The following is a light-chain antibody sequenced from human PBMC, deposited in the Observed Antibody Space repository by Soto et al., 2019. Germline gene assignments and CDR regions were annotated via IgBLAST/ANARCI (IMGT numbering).Light chain of an antibody. Sequence: EIVLTQSPGTLSLSPGERATLSCRASQSVSRSYLAWYQQKPGQAPRLLIYGASSRATGIPDRFSGSGSGTDFTLTISRLEPEDFAVYYCQHYGTSPTWTFGQGTKVEI. J-gene: IGKJ1*01. CDR1: QSVSRSY. CDR3: QHYGTSPTWT. V-gene: IGKV3-20*01. CDR2: GAS.